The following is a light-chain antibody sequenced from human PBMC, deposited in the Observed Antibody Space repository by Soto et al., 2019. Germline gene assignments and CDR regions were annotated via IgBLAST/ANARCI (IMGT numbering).Light chain of an antibody. Sequence: EILLTQSPGTLSLSPGERATLACRASQSVSSSHLAWYQQKPGQAPRLLIYGASIRATGIPDRFSGSGSGTDFTLTISRLEPEDFAVYYCQQYCSSPRFTFGPGTKVDIK. CDR2: GAS. J-gene: IGKJ3*01. CDR1: QSVSSSH. V-gene: IGKV3-20*01. CDR3: QQYCSSPRFT.